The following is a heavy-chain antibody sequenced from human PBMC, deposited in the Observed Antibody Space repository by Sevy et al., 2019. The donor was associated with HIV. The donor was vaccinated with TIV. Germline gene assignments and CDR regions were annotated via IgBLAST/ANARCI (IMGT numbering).Heavy chain of an antibody. Sequence: ASVKVSCKASGGTFSSYAISWVRQAPGQGLEWMGGIIPIFGTANYAQKFQGRVTITADESTSTTYMELSSLRSEDTAVYYCARGAEWLLRYWGQGTLVTVSS. CDR1: GGTFSSYA. J-gene: IGHJ4*02. D-gene: IGHD3-3*01. V-gene: IGHV1-69*13. CDR3: ARGAEWLLRY. CDR2: IIPIFGTA.